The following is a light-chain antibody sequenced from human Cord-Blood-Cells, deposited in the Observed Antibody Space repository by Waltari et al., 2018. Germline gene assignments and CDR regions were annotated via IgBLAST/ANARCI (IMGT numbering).Light chain of an antibody. CDR3: CSYAGSSTDVV. V-gene: IGLV2-23*01. Sequence: QSALTQPASVSGSPGQSITISCTGTSSAVGSYNLVSWYQQHPGKAPKLMIYEGSTRPSGVSNRFSGSKSGNTASLTISGLQAEDEADYYCCSYAGSSTDVVFGGGTKLTVL. CDR1: SSAVGSYNL. CDR2: EGS. J-gene: IGLJ2*01.